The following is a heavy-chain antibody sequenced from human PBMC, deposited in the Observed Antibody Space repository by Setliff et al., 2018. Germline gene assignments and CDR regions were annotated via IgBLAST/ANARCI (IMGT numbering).Heavy chain of an antibody. CDR3: ASDRRSYGFDY. Sequence: ASVKVSCKASGYTFTSYGISWVRQAPGQGLEWMGWISDYNGNTNYAQKLQGRVTMTTDTSTSTAYMELRSLRSDDAAAYYCASDRRSYGFDYWGQGTLVTVSS. V-gene: IGHV1-18*01. CDR2: ISDYNGNT. D-gene: IGHD5-18*01. CDR1: GYTFTSYG. J-gene: IGHJ4*02.